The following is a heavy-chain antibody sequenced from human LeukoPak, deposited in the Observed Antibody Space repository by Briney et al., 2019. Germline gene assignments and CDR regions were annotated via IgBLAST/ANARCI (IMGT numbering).Heavy chain of an antibody. J-gene: IGHJ4*02. D-gene: IGHD2-2*02. CDR1: GFTFSNYA. Sequence: GGSLRLSCAASGFTFSNYAMSWVRQAPGKGLEWVSTISGTGGNTYYADSVKGRFTISKNISQSTLYLQMNSLRADDTAVNYCAKQGAYTTPDHSDYWGQGTLVTVSS. V-gene: IGHV3-23*01. CDR3: AKQGAYTTPDHSDY. CDR2: ISGTGGNT.